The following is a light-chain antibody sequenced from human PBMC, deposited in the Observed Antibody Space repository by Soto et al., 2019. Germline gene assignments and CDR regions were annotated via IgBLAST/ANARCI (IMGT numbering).Light chain of an antibody. Sequence: QSVLTQPASVSGSPGQSITISCTGTSSDVGAYNYVSWYQQHPDKAPKLMIYEVSKRPSGLSNRFSGSKSGNTASLTISGLQPEDEADYYCTSYTGSSSWVFGGGTKVTVL. J-gene: IGLJ3*02. V-gene: IGLV2-14*01. CDR2: EVS. CDR3: TSYTGSSSWV. CDR1: SSDVGAYNY.